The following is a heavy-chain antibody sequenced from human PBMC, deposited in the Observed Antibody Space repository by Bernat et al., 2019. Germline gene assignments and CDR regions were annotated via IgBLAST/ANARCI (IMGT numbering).Heavy chain of an antibody. CDR2: ISSSGGNT. CDR3: ASRIAVTGSWRGS. D-gene: IGHD6-19*01. Sequence: EVQLVESGGGLVKPGGSLRLSCAASGFTFSSYEMNWVRQAPGKGLEWVSYISSSGGNTYYADSVKGRFTISRDNTKNSLYLQLNGLRAEDTAVYYCASRIAVTGSWRGSWGQGTLVTVSS. V-gene: IGHV3-48*03. CDR1: GFTFSSYE. J-gene: IGHJ5*02.